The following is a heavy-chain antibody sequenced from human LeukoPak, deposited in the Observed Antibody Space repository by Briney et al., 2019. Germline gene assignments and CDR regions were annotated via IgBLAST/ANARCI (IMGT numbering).Heavy chain of an antibody. CDR3: ARATVSSSWYSKYYYYYGMDV. J-gene: IGHJ6*02. CDR1: GFTFSSYA. V-gene: IGHV3-23*01. D-gene: IGHD6-13*01. CDR2: ITGSSAST. Sequence: GGSLRLSCAASGFTFSSYAMSWVRQAPGKGLEWVSSITGSSASTYYADSVKGRFTISRDNSKNTLYLQMNSLRAEDTAVYYCARATVSSSWYSKYYYYYGMDVWGQGTTVTVSS.